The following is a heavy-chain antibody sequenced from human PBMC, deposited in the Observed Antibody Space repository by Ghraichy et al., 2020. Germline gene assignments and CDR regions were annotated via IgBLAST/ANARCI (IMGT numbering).Heavy chain of an antibody. CDR2: ISDAGSNE. V-gene: IGHV3-30*03. CDR1: GFSFSSYH. D-gene: IGHD6-19*01. CDR3: ARATREWLGRFYGVDV. J-gene: IGHJ6*02. Sequence: GGSLRLSCVGSGFSFSSYHMSWVRQAPGKGLEWVADISDAGSNEYYVDSVKGRFTISRDNSKSTLYLQMNSLRPEDTAVYYCARATREWLGRFYGVDVWGQGTTVIVS.